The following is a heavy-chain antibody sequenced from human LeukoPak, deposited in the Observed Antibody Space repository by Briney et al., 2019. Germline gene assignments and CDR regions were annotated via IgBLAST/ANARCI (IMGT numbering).Heavy chain of an antibody. V-gene: IGHV3-74*01. D-gene: IGHD1-1*01. CDR2: INGDESRT. CDR1: GSTFRSYW. J-gene: IGHJ6*04. CDR3: VRGQLERPFDFYYGMDV. Sequence: GGSLRLSCAASGSTFRSYWMHWVRQGPGKGLVWVARINGDESRTTYADSVRDRFTISRDNAKNTLYLQMNSLRAEDTAVYYCVRGQLERPFDFYYGMDVWGKGTTVTVSS.